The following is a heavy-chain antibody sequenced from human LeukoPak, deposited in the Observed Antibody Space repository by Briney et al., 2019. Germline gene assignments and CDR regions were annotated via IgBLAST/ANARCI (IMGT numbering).Heavy chain of an antibody. CDR2: IKQDGSEK. V-gene: IGHV3-7*03. CDR3: AARSSGNPYF. J-gene: IGHJ4*02. Sequence: PGGSLRLSCTASGLTLSNYWMIWVRQAPGKGLQWVAKIKQDGSEKYYVDSVKGRFTISGDNAENSLYLQMNSLRVEDTAVYYCAARSSGNPYFWGQGTLVTVSS. D-gene: IGHD1-26*01. CDR1: GLTLSNYW.